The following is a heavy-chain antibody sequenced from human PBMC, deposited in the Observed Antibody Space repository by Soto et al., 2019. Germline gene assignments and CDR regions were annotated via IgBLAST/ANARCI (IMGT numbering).Heavy chain of an antibody. J-gene: IGHJ4*02. V-gene: IGHV3-21*01. CDR3: ARDKITGILDY. CDR1: GFTFSNYA. Sequence: PGGSLRLSCAASGFTFSNYAMHWVRQAPGKGLEWVSSISSSSSYIYYADSVKGRFTISRDNAKNSLYLQMNSLRAEDTAVYYCARDKITGILDYWGQGTLVTVSS. D-gene: IGHD1-20*01. CDR2: ISSSSSYI.